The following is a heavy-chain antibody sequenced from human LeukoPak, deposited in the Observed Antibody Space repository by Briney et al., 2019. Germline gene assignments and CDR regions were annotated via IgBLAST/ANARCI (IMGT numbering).Heavy chain of an antibody. CDR2: MNPNSGNT. CDR1: GYTFTSYD. CDR3: ARFGGSGWSSHFDY. J-gene: IGHJ4*02. Sequence: ASVKVSCKASGYTFTSYDSNWVRQATGQGLEWMGWMNPNSGNTGYAQKFQGRVTMTRNTSISTAYMELSSLRSEDTAVYYCARFGGSGWSSHFDYWGQGTLVTVSS. V-gene: IGHV1-8*01. D-gene: IGHD6-19*01.